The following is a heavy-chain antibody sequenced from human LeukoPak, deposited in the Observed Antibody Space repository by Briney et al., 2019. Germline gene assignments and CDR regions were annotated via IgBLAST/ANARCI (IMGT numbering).Heavy chain of an antibody. CDR1: GFTFSSYA. Sequence: GGSLRLSCAASGFTFSSYAMSWVRQAPGKGLEWVSAISGSGGSTYYADSVKGRSTISRDNSKNTLYLQMNSLRAEDTAVYYCAKAGAMIVVVIPADYWGQGTLVTVSS. CDR2: ISGSGGST. CDR3: AKAGAMIVVVIPADY. V-gene: IGHV3-23*01. J-gene: IGHJ4*02. D-gene: IGHD3-22*01.